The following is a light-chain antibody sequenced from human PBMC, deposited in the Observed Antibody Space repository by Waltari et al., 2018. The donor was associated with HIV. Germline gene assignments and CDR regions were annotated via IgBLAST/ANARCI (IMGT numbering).Light chain of an antibody. V-gene: IGLV1-44*01. CDR2: FNN. CDR1: SSNVGSNN. Sequence: QSVLTQPPSASGTPGQRVTISCSGGSSNVGSNNVHWYQQLPGEAPKLLIYFNNQRPSGGPDRISGSKSGSSASLAISGLQTEDEADYYCAARDDRLHGVVFGGGTKVTVL. CDR3: AARDDRLHGVV. J-gene: IGLJ3*02.